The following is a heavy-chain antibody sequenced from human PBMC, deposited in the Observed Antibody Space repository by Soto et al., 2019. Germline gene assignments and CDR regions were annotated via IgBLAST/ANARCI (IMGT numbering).Heavy chain of an antibody. J-gene: IGHJ2*01. Sequence: VLLVESGGGVVQPGRSLRLSCAASGFVYSTYAMHWVRLSPGEGLEWVALIWNDGTKKYYVDSVKGRFTISRDNSQNTLNLQMDSLRVEDTAVYFCVRGIPSQYSSNWLYWYFDLWGRGTQVTVSS. CDR3: VRGIPSQYSSNWLYWYFDL. D-gene: IGHD6-13*01. V-gene: IGHV3-33*01. CDR2: IWNDGTKK. CDR1: GFVYSTYA.